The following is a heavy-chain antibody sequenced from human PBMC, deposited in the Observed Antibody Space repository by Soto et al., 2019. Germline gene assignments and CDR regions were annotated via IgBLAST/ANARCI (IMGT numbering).Heavy chain of an antibody. CDR1: GFAFRNYA. J-gene: IGHJ4*02. CDR2: ISSNGGST. CDR3: VKDRYVDY. Sequence: GGSLRLSCSVFGFAFRNYAMHWVRQAPGKGLQYVSSISSNGGSTYYADSVKGRFTISRDNSKNTLYLQMSSLRLEDTAVYYCVKDRYVDYWGQGSLVTVSS. V-gene: IGHV3-64D*06.